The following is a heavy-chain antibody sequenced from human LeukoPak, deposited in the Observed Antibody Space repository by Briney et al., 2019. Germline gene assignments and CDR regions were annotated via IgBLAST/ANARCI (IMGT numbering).Heavy chain of an antibody. CDR3: ARGTSSGSYYIDY. Sequence: ASVKVSCKASGYTFTGYYMHWVRQAPGQGLEWMGWINPNSGGTNYAQKFQGRVTMTRDTSISTAYMELSGLRSDDTAVYYCARGTSSGSYYIDYWGQGTLVTVSS. J-gene: IGHJ4*02. D-gene: IGHD1-26*01. V-gene: IGHV1-2*02. CDR2: INPNSGGT. CDR1: GYTFTGYY.